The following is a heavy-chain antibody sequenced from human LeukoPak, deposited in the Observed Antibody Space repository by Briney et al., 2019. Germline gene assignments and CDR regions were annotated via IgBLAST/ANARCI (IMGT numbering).Heavy chain of an antibody. CDR2: ISSSSSYI. J-gene: IGHJ4*02. CDR3: GRDSVSYYGPLEE. CDR1: GFTFSSYS. V-gene: IGHV3-21*01. Sequence: TGGSLRLSCAASGFTFSSYSMNWVRQAQGKGLEWVSSISSSSSYIYYADSVKGRFTISRDNAKNSLYLQMNSLRAEDTAVYYWGRDSVSYYGPLEEWGQGTLGTVSS. D-gene: IGHD1-26*01.